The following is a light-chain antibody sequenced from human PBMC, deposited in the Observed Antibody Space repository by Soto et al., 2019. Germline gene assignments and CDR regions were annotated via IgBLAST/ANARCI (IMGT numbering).Light chain of an antibody. J-gene: IGLJ1*01. Sequence: STPTQPASVSLSPGHSVTISFAGSSSSVGPYNLVSWYQQHPVKAPKLLIYECSKRPSVVFNRSSDSKSGNTASLKISGLQAEDEGDYYCCSYAGGTKFYVVATRTKGPVL. CDR3: CSYAGGTKFYV. V-gene: IGLV2-23*03. CDR2: ECS. CDR1: SSSVGPYNL.